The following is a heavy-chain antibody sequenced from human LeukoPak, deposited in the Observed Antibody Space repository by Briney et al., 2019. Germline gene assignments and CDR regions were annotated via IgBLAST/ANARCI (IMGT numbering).Heavy chain of an antibody. J-gene: IGHJ3*02. Sequence: SVKVSCKASGGTFSSYAISWVRQAPGQGLEWMGGIIPIFGTANYAQKFQGRVTITADESTSTAYMELSSLRSEDTAVYYCARGIVLRFLEWLPPDAFDIWGQGTMVTVSS. V-gene: IGHV1-69*01. CDR1: GGTFSSYA. D-gene: IGHD3-3*01. CDR3: ARGIVLRFLEWLPPDAFDI. CDR2: IIPIFGTA.